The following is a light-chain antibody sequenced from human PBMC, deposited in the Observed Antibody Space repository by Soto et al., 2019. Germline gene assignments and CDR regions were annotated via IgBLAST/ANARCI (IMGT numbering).Light chain of an antibody. Sequence: IHITQSPSTLSASIGDRFTITFRASQTVYTWLAWYHQKPGTAPKLLIFAASNLHTGAPSRFRGSGSGTEFTLTISSLQPDDFATYYCQHYNSYSEAFGQGTKV. CDR2: AAS. V-gene: IGKV1-5*01. CDR3: QHYNSYSEA. CDR1: QTVYTW. J-gene: IGKJ1*01.